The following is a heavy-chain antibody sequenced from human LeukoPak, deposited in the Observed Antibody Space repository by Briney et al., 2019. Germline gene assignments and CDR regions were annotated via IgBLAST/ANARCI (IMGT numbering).Heavy chain of an antibody. Sequence: PSETLSLTCAIYSGSFSGYYWNWIRQPPGKGLEWIGEINHSGSTNYNPSLKSRVTISVDTSKNQFSLKLSSVTAADTAVYYCARKRYYYDSSGYLHWGQGTLVTVSS. CDR2: INHSGST. V-gene: IGHV4-34*01. CDR3: ARKRYYYDSSGYLH. CDR1: SGSFSGYY. D-gene: IGHD3-22*01. J-gene: IGHJ4*02.